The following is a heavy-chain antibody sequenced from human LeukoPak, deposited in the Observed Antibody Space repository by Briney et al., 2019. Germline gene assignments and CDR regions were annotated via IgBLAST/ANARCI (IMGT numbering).Heavy chain of an antibody. CDR1: GYTFSNYG. V-gene: IGHV1-18*01. Sequence: GASVTVSCKASGYTFSNYGISWVRQAPGQGLEWMGGIIPIFGTANYAQKLQGRVTMTTDTSTSTAYMELRSLRTDDTAVYYCARSLIVVVPAAIRHNWFDPWGQGTLVTVSS. CDR2: IIPIFGTA. CDR3: ARSLIVVVPAAIRHNWFDP. D-gene: IGHD2-2*01. J-gene: IGHJ5*02.